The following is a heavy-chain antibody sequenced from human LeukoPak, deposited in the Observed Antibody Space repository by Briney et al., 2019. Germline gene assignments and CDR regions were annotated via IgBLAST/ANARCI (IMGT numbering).Heavy chain of an antibody. J-gene: IGHJ5*02. D-gene: IGHD3-10*01. CDR1: GGSFSGYY. V-gene: IGHV4-34*01. Sequence: SETLSLTCAVYGGSFSGYYWSWIRQPPGKGLEWIREINHSGSTNYNPSLKSRVTISVDTSKNQFSLKLSSVTAADTAVYYCARPRVRNWFDPWGQGTLVTVSS. CDR3: ARPRVRNWFDP. CDR2: INHSGST.